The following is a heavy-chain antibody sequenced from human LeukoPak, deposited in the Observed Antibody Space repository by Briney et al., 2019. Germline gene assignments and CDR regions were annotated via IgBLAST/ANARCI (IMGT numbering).Heavy chain of an antibody. CDR3: ARDYDFWSGYHGPDY. V-gene: IGHV3-23*01. CDR1: GFTFSSSA. Sequence: GGSLRLSCAASGFTFSSSAMSWVRQAPGKGLEWVSAISNNGGYTYYADSVQGRFTISRDNSKSTLCLQMNSLRAEDTAVYYCARDYDFWSGYHGPDYWGQGTLVTVSS. D-gene: IGHD3-3*01. CDR2: ISNNGGYT. J-gene: IGHJ4*02.